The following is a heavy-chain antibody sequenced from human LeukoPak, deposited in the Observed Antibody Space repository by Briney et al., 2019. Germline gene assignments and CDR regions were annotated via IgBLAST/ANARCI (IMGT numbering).Heavy chain of an antibody. J-gene: IGHJ3*02. CDR3: VKALTDDAFDI. Sequence: PGGSLRLSCSASGFTFSTFPMHWVRQAPGKGLEYLSAISRNGDTTYYADSVKGRFTISRDNSKNTLYLQMSSLRPEDTAVYYCVKALTDDAFDIWGQATMVTVSS. CDR2: ISRNGDTT. CDR1: GFTFSTFP. V-gene: IGHV3-64D*06.